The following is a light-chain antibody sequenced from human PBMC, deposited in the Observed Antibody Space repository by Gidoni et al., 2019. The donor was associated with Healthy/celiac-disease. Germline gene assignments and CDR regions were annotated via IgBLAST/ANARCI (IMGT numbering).Light chain of an antibody. CDR1: SSDVCGYNF. Sequence: QSALTQPASVSGSPGQSITISCTGTSSDVCGYNFVSWYPQHPGKAPKLMIYEVSNRPSGVSNRFSGSKSGNTASLTISGLQAEDEADYYCSSYTSSSTLEVFGTGTKVTVL. CDR2: EVS. CDR3: SSYTSSSTLEV. V-gene: IGLV2-14*01. J-gene: IGLJ1*01.